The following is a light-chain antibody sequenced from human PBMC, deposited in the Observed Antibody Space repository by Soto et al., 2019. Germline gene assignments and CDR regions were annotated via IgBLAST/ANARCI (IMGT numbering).Light chain of an antibody. CDR2: DAS. CDR3: QQRSNWPAIT. Sequence: EIVLTQSPATLSLSPGERATLSCRASQSVSSYLAWYQQKPGQAPRLLLYDASNRATGIPARFSGSGSGTDFTLTISSLEPEDFAVYYCQQRSNWPAITFGGGTKVEIK. J-gene: IGKJ4*01. V-gene: IGKV3-11*01. CDR1: QSVSSY.